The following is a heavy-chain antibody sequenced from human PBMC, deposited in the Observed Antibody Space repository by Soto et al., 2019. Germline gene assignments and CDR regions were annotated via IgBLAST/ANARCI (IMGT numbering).Heavy chain of an antibody. D-gene: IGHD6-19*01. Sequence: QVQLVESGGGVVQPGRSLRLSCAASGFTFSSYGMHWVRQAPGKGLEWVAVISYDGSNKYYADSVKGRFTISRDNSKNTLYLQMNSLRAEDTAVYYCAKARRIAVAGPAWFDPWGQGTLVTVSS. CDR3: AKARRIAVAGPAWFDP. CDR2: ISYDGSNK. V-gene: IGHV3-30*18. CDR1: GFTFSSYG. J-gene: IGHJ5*02.